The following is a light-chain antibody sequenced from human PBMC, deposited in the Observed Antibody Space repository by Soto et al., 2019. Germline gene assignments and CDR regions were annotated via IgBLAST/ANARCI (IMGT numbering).Light chain of an antibody. CDR3: GSYTSGTTPYV. CDR2: EVS. V-gene: IGLV2-14*01. Sequence: QSALTQPASVSGSPGQSITISCTGTSSDIGTYNYVSWYQQHPGKAPKLMIYEVSHRPSGVSNRFSGSKSGNTASLTISGLQAEDEADYYCGSYTSGTTPYVFGTGTKVTAL. CDR1: SSDIGTYNY. J-gene: IGLJ1*01.